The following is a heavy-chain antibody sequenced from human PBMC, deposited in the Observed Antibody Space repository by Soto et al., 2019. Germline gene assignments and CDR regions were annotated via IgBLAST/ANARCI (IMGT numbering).Heavy chain of an antibody. CDR2: ISSSGGST. D-gene: IGHD5-12*01. V-gene: IGHV3-23*01. CDR3: AKEPLATISWVDY. J-gene: IGHJ4*02. CDR1: GFTVSNSY. Sequence: GGSLRLSCAASGFTVSNSYMSWVRQAPGKGLEWVSAISSSGGSTYYADSVKGRFTISRDNSKNALYLQMNSLRAEDTAVYYCAKEPLATISWVDYWGQGTLVTVSS.